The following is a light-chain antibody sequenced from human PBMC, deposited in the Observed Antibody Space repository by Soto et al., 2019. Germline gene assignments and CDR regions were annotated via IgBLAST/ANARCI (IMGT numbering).Light chain of an antibody. CDR2: GAS. Sequence: EIVLTQSPATLSLSPGERATLSCRASQSIPSNYLAWYQQKPGQAPRLLIYGASTRATNIPARFSGSGSGTDFTLTISSLQSEDFALYYCQHYNNWPTFGQGTKVDIK. J-gene: IGKJ1*01. CDR1: QSIPSN. V-gene: IGKV3-15*01. CDR3: QHYNNWPT.